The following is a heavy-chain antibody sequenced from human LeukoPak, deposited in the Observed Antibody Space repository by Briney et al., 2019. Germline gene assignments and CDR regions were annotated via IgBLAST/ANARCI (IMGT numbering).Heavy chain of an antibody. Sequence: PGGSLRLSCAASGFTFSSYWMHWVRQAPGKGLVWVSRISSDGTSTSYADSVKGRFTISRDNAENTLYLQMNGLRAEDTAVYYCASRVQSGWSFDYWGQGNLVTVSS. D-gene: IGHD6-19*01. CDR1: GFTFSSYW. CDR3: ASRVQSGWSFDY. V-gene: IGHV3-74*01. J-gene: IGHJ4*02. CDR2: ISSDGTST.